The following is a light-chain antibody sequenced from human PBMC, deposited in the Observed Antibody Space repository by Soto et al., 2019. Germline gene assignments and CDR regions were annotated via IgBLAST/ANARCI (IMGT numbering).Light chain of an antibody. V-gene: IGKV3-20*01. CDR2: GAS. CDR3: QQNGG. CDR1: QSVSSSY. Sequence: IVLTQSPGTLSLSPGERATLSCGASQSVSSSYLGCYQQKPGQAPRLLMYGASSRATGIPDRFSGSGSGTDFTLTISRLEPEDFAVYHCQQNGGIGQGTKVEIK. J-gene: IGKJ1*01.